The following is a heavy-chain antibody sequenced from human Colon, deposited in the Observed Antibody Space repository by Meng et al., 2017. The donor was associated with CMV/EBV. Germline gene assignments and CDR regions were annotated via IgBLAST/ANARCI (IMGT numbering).Heavy chain of an antibody. D-gene: IGHD1-26*01. CDR2: ISLIVPPL. Sequence: AGCTFKYYSLLDFRLPPGNGLPLVSYISLIVPPLSYTSSLTRRLTISRDNAKNSLNLQMDSLRAEDTAVYYCARELNVVVGLRWFDPWGPGTLVTVSS. V-gene: IGHV3-11*01. CDR1: GCTFKYYS. CDR3: ARELNVVVGLRWFDP. J-gene: IGHJ5*02.